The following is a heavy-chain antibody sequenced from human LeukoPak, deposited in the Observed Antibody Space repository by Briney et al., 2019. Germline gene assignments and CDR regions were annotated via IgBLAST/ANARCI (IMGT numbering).Heavy chain of an antibody. D-gene: IGHD3-22*01. V-gene: IGHV4-34*01. J-gene: IGHJ4*02. CDR1: GGSFSGYY. CDR3: ARAVYYDSSGYYSYYFDY. CDR2: INHSGST. Sequence: SETLSLTCAVYGGSFSGYYWSWIRQPPGKGLEWIGEINHSGSTNYNPSLKSRVTISVDTSKNQFSLKLSSVTAADTAVYYCARAVYYDSSGYYSYYFDYWGQGTLITVSS.